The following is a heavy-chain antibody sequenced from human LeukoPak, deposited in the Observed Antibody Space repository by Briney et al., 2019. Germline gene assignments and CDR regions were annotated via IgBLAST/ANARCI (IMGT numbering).Heavy chain of an antibody. J-gene: IGHJ4*02. D-gene: IGHD6-13*01. CDR1: GFTFSSYA. V-gene: IGHV3-23*05. CDR2: ISTSSRT. CDR3: AYWAGTAAGFNGPFDY. Sequence: PGGSLRLSCVASGFTFSSYAMSWVRQAPGKGLEWVSLISTSSRTHYADSMKGRFTISRDNAKNSLYLQMNSLRAEDTALYYCAYWAGTAAGFNGPFDYWGQGTLVTVSS.